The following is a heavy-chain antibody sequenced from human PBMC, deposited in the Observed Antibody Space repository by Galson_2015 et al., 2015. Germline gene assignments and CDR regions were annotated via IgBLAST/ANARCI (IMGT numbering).Heavy chain of an antibody. Sequence: SLRLSCAASGFTFSSYAMSWVRQVPGKGLEWVSAISGSGGSTYYADSVKGRFTISRHNSKNTLYLQMNSLRAEDTAVYYCARDSQMITFGGVIAKPSGMDVWGQGTPVPVSS. J-gene: IGHJ6*02. CDR2: ISGSGGST. CDR1: GFTFSSYA. D-gene: IGHD3-16*02. CDR3: ARDSQMITFGGVIAKPSGMDV. V-gene: IGHV3-23*01.